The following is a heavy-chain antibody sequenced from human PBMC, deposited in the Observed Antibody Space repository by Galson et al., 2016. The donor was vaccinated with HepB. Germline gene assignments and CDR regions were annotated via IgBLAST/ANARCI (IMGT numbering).Heavy chain of an antibody. D-gene: IGHD3-22*01. CDR1: GGGIASAGSY. Sequence: TLSLTCTVSGGGIASAGSYWSWIRQTPGKGLEWIGYIYNSVSTYYNPSLQNRLTISVDTAQNHFSLNLTSVTAADTGVYFCGRGYCDSRGCQLEDNWGQGTLVTVSA. CDR3: GRGYCDSRGCQLEDN. J-gene: IGHJ4*02. V-gene: IGHV4-30-4*01. CDR2: IYNSVST.